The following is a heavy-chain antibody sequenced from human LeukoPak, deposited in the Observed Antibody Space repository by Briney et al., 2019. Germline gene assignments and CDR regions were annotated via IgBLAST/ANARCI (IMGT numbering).Heavy chain of an antibody. J-gene: IGHJ3*02. Sequence: ASVKVSCKASGDNFNNYAVNWVRQAPGQGLQWMGRIIPALDRANYAHNFQGRLTITADKSTKTAYMELSSLQSEDTGLYFCARRTDAVDDAFDIWGQGTILIVSS. D-gene: IGHD3/OR15-3a*01. V-gene: IGHV1-69*04. CDR2: IIPALDRA. CDR1: GDNFNNYA. CDR3: ARRTDAVDDAFDI.